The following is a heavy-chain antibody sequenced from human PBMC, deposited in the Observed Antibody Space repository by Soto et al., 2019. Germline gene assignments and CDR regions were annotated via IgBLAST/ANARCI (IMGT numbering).Heavy chain of an antibody. V-gene: IGHV4-34*01. D-gene: IGHD3-10*01. CDR1: GGSFSGYY. J-gene: IGHJ6*02. CDR2: INHSGST. Sequence: NPSETLSLTCAVYGGSFSGYYWSWIRQPPGKGLEWIGEINHSGSTNYNPSLKSRVTISVDTSKNQFPLKLSSVTAADTAVYYCARVRITMVRGVIYYYYGMDVWGQGTTVTVSS. CDR3: ARVRITMVRGVIYYYYGMDV.